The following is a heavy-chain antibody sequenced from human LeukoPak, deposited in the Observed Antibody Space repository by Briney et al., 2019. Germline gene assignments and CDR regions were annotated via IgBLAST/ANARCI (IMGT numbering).Heavy chain of an antibody. V-gene: IGHV3-7*04. CDR2: IKQDGSDK. Sequence: GGSLRLSCAASGFTFSGYWMSWVRQAPGKGLEWVANIKQDGSDKYYVDSVKGRFTISRDNAKNSLYLQMNSLRAEDTAIYYCTRVGYIDEGIDYWGQGTLVTVSS. CDR1: GFTFSGYW. D-gene: IGHD5-24*01. J-gene: IGHJ4*02. CDR3: TRVGYIDEGIDY.